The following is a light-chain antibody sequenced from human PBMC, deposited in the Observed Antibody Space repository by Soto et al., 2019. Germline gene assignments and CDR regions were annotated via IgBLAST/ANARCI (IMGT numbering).Light chain of an antibody. CDR1: QGISSW. V-gene: IGKV1D-16*01. CDR2: AAS. CDR3: QQYNGYSRT. J-gene: IGKJ1*01. Sequence: ASVGDRVTITCRASQGISSWLAWYQQKPGKAPRRLIYAASRLQSGVPSRFSGSGSGTEFTLTISSLQPDDFSTYYCQQYNGYSRTFGQGTKVDIK.